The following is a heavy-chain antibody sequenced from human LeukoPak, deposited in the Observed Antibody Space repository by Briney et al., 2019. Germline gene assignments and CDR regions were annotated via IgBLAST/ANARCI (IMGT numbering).Heavy chain of an antibody. Sequence: PGGSLRLSCAASGFTFSTYAMHWVRQAPGKGLECVSAISSNGGSTYYADSVKGRFTISRDNSKNTLYPQMGSLRAEDMAVYYCAREGTQAAALDYWGQGTLVTVSS. CDR3: AREGTQAAALDY. D-gene: IGHD6-13*01. J-gene: IGHJ4*02. V-gene: IGHV3-64*02. CDR2: ISSNGGST. CDR1: GFTFSTYA.